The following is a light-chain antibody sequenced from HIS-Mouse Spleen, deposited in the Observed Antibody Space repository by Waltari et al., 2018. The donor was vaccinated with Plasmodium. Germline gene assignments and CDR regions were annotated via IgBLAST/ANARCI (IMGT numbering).Light chain of an antibody. V-gene: IGLV3-1*01. Sequence: SCELTQPPPVSVSPGQTASITCPGDILGTNFACWYQQKPGQSPVLVIYQVNKRPSRIPDRFSGSNSGNTATLTIIGTQAMDEADYYCQAWDSSTVVFGGGTKLTVL. CDR3: QAWDSSTVV. J-gene: IGLJ2*01. CDR2: QVN. CDR1: ILGTNF.